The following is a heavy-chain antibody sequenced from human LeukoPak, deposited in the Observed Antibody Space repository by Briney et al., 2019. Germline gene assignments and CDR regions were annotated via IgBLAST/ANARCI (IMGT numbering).Heavy chain of an antibody. V-gene: IGHV1-18*01. CDR3: ARVNAAAARTRTTKYYGMDV. J-gene: IGHJ6*04. CDR1: GYTFTNFG. Sequence: ASVKVSCKASGYTFTNFGISWVRQAPGQGLEWMGWISAYNDNTNLAQKFQGRVTMTTDTSTSTAYMEVRSLRSDDTAVYYCARVNAAAARTRTTKYYGMDVWGKGTTVTVSS. CDR2: ISAYNDNT. D-gene: IGHD6-13*01.